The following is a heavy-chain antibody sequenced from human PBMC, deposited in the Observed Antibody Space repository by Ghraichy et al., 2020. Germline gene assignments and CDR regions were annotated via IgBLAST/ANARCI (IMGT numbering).Heavy chain of an antibody. Sequence: GGSLRLSCAASDFTFSTYGMNWVRQAPGKGLEWVSSISGSSNYIYYADSVKGRFTVSRDNAKNSLYLQMNSLRAEDTAVYYCARELRGVIPYYYYGMDVWGQGTTVTVSS. CDR2: ISGSSNYI. CDR3: ARELRGVIPYYYYGMDV. D-gene: IGHD3-10*01. J-gene: IGHJ6*02. V-gene: IGHV3-21*01. CDR1: DFTFSTYG.